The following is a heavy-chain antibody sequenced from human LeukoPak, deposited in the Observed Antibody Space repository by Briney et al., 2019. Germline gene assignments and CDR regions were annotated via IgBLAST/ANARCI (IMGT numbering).Heavy chain of an antibody. V-gene: IGHV3-11*01. CDR3: ARVPYSSSWSVRGAFDI. CDR2: ISSSGSTI. D-gene: IGHD6-13*01. Sequence: PGGSLRLSCAASGFTFSSYWMSWIRQAPGKGLEWVSHISSSGSTIYYADSVKGRFTISRDNAKNSLYLQMNSLRAEDTAVYYCARVPYSSSWSVRGAFDIWGQGTMVTVSS. J-gene: IGHJ3*02. CDR1: GFTFSSYW.